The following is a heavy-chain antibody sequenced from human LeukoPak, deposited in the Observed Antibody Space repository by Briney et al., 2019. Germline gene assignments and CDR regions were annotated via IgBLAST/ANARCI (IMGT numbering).Heavy chain of an antibody. CDR1: GYSISSGYY. J-gene: IGHJ5*02. D-gene: IGHD6-19*01. V-gene: IGHV4-38-2*01. Sequence: PSETLSLTCAVFGYSISSGYYWGWIRQPPGKGLEWIGSIYHSGRTYYNPSLTSRVTISVDTSKNQFSLKLTSVTAADTAVYYCATEVGQWLIRTWGQGTLVTVSS. CDR2: IYHSGRT. CDR3: ATEVGQWLIRT.